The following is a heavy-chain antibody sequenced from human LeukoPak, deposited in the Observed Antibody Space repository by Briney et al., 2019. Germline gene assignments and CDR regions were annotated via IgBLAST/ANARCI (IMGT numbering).Heavy chain of an antibody. D-gene: IGHD3-16*01. J-gene: IGHJ6*03. V-gene: IGHV3-23*01. Sequence: ETLSLTCAVSGGSISGTNWWSWVRQPPGKGLEWVSAISGSGGGTFYADSVRGRFTISRHNSKNTGYLKMNSLRAEDRDVCYCAKDYAGGWPKRGMDLWAKGAPVPIS. CDR1: GGSISGTN. CDR3: AKDYAGGWPKRGMDL. CDR2: ISGSGGGT.